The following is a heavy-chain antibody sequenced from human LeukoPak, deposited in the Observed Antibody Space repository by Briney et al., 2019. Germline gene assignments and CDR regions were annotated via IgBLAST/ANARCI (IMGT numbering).Heavy chain of an antibody. V-gene: IGHV3-11*04. D-gene: IGHD2-15*01. J-gene: IGHJ3*02. Sequence: GGSLRLSCAASGLTVTDYYMHWIRQAPGKGLEWVSFIGGSASNIYYADSVKGRFTISRDNAKNSLYLQMNSVRAEDTAVYYCAKEWSAFDIWGQGTMVTVSS. CDR2: IGGSASNI. CDR3: AKEWSAFDI. CDR1: GLTVTDYY.